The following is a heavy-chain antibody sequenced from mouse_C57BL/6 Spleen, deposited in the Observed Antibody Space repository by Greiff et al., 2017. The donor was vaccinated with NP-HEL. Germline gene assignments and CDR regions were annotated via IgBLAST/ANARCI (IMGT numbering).Heavy chain of an antibody. CDR2: ISSGGSYT. J-gene: IGHJ4*01. D-gene: IGHD1-1*01. Sequence: EVNVVESGGDLVKPGGSLKLSCAASGFTFSSYGMSWVRQTPDKRLEWVATISSGGSYTYYPDSVKGRFTISRDNAKNTLYLQMSSLKSEDTAMYYCARQGSPTTVVAYYYAMDYWGQGTSVTVSS. CDR3: ARQGSPTTVVAYYYAMDY. CDR1: GFTFSSYG. V-gene: IGHV5-6*01.